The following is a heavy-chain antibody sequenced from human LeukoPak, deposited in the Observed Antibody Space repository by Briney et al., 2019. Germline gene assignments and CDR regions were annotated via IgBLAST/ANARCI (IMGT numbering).Heavy chain of an antibody. D-gene: IGHD4/OR15-4a*01. CDR1: RFTFSNYG. CDR2: IRYDRSYK. V-gene: IGHV3-30*02. J-gene: IGHJ4*02. CDR3: AKDSETGAFDY. Sequence: PGGSLRLSCAASRFTFSNYGMHWVRQAPGKGLEWVAFIRYDRSYKYYADSVKGRFTISRDNSKNTLYLQINSLRTEDTALYYCAKDSETGAFDYWGQGTLITVSS.